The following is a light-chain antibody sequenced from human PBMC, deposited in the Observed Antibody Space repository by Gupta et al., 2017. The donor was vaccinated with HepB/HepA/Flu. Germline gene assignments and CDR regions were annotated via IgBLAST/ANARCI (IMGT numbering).Light chain of an antibody. J-gene: IGLJ3*02. Sequence: QSALTQPASVSGSPGQSITISCTGTNSDVGGYNYVSWYQQHPGKAPKLMIYDFDDRPSGISNRFSGSKSGNTASLTISGLQAADEADYYCTSYTTSGTWVFGGGTKLTVL. V-gene: IGLV2-14*03. CDR3: TSYTTSGTWV. CDR1: NSDVGGYNY. CDR2: DFD.